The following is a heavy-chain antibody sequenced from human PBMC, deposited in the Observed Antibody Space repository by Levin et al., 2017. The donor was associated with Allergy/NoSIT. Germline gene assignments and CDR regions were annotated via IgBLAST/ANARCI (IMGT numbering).Heavy chain of an antibody. CDR1: GYSFTGPY. CDR3: ARDRGRDMLDH. D-gene: IGHD3-10*01. V-gene: IGHV1-2*02. Sequence: ASVKVSCKGSGYSFTGPYLHWVRQAPGQGLEWMGWINPGNGDTHYAEKLHGRVTMARDTSTSTAYMDLTRLTSDDTAVYFCARDRGRDMLDHWGQGTLVTVSS. J-gene: IGHJ4*02. CDR2: INPGNGDT.